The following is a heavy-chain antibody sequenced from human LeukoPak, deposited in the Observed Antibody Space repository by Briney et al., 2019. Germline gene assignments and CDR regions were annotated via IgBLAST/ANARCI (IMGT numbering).Heavy chain of an antibody. Sequence: GGSLRLSCAASGVTFSSYAMSWVRQVPGQGLEWVSAISGSGGSTYYADSVKGRFTISRDNSKNTLYLQMNSLRAEDTAVYYCAKDLRPDRGSGKESDYWGQGTLVTVSS. CDR3: AKDLRPDRGSGKESDY. J-gene: IGHJ4*02. CDR2: ISGSGGST. D-gene: IGHD3-10*01. V-gene: IGHV3-23*01. CDR1: GVTFSSYA.